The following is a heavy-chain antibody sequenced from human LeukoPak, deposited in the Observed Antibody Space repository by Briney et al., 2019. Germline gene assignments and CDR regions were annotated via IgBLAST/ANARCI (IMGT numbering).Heavy chain of an antibody. CDR3: ASGGYCSSTSCQEAWFDP. J-gene: IGHJ5*02. CDR1: GGSISSGGYS. Sequence: PSETLSLTCAVSGGSISSGGYSWSWIRQPPGKGLEWIGYIYHSGSTYYNPSLKRRVTISVDRSKNQFSLKLSSVTAADTAVYYCASGGYCSSTSCQEAWFDPWGQGTLVTVSS. V-gene: IGHV4-30-2*01. D-gene: IGHD2-2*01. CDR2: IYHSGST.